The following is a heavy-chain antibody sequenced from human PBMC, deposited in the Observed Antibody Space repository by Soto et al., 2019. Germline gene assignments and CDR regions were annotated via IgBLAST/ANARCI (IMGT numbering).Heavy chain of an antibody. Sequence: EVQLVESGGGLVQPGGSLRLSCAASGFTFSSYSMNWVRQAPGKGLEWVSYISSSSSTIYYADSVKGRFTISRDNAKNSLYLQMNRLRDEDTAVYYCARDMCVGGGSCQDDYYYYYGMDVWGQGTTVTGSS. CDR3: ARDMCVGGGSCQDDYYYYYGMDV. J-gene: IGHJ6*02. V-gene: IGHV3-48*02. CDR2: ISSSSSTI. D-gene: IGHD2-15*01. CDR1: GFTFSSYS.